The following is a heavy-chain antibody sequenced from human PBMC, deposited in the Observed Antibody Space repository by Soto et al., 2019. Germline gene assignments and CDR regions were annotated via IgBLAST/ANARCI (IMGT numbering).Heavy chain of an antibody. V-gene: IGHV3-15*07. CDR2: IKSKTDGGTT. CDR1: GFTFSNAW. J-gene: IGHJ4*02. Sequence: EVQLVESGGGLVKPGGSLRLSCAASGFTFSNAWMNWVRQAPGKGLEWVGRIKSKTDGGTTDYAAPVKGRFTISRDDSKNTRYLQMNSLKTEATAVYYCTTRLYSSGGGDYWGQGTLVTVSS. D-gene: IGHD6-19*01. CDR3: TTRLYSSGGGDY.